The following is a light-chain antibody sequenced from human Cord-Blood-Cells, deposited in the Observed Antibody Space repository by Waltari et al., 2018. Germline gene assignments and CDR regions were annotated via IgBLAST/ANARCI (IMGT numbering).Light chain of an antibody. CDR1: QDISNY. CDR2: DAS. CDR3: QQYDNLYT. J-gene: IGKJ2*01. V-gene: IGKV1-33*01. Sequence: DIQMTQSPSTLSASVGDRVTITCQASQDISNYLNWYQQKQGKAPKLLIYDASNLETGVPSRFSGSGSGTDFTFTICSLQPEDIATYYCQQYDNLYTFGQGTKLEIK.